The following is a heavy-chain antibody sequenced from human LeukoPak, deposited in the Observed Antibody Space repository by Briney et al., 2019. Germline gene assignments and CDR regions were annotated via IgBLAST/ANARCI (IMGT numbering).Heavy chain of an antibody. D-gene: IGHD5-18*01. CDR2: INHSGST. CDR1: GGSFSGYY. J-gene: IGHJ4*02. CDR3: ASSPFNALRRYSYDY. Sequence: SETLSLTCAVYGGSFSGYYWSWIRQPPGKGLEWIGEINHSGSTNYNPSLKSRVTISVDTSKNQFSLKLSSVTAADTAVYYCASSPFNALRRYSYDYWGQGTLVTVSS. V-gene: IGHV4-34*01.